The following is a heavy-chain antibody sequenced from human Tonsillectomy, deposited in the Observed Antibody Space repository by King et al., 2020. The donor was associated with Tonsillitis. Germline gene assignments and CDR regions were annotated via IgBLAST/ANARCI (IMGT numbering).Heavy chain of an antibody. CDR3: ARRGSGSHWRYYYGMDV. CDR1: GGSISSYY. CDR2: IYYSGST. Sequence: VQLQESGPGLVKPSETLSLTCTVSGGSISSYYWSWIRQPPGKGLDWIGYIYYSGSTNYNPSLKSRVTISVDTSKNQFSLKLSSVTAADTAVYYCARRGSGSHWRYYYGMDVWGQGTTVTVSS. V-gene: IGHV4-59*01. J-gene: IGHJ6*02. D-gene: IGHD3-22*01.